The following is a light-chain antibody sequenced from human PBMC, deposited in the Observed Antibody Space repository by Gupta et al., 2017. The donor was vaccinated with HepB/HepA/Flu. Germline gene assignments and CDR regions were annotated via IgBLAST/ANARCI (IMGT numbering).Light chain of an antibody. CDR1: SSNIGTNT. CDR3: AAWDDGLSAVI. CDR2: TTD. J-gene: IGLJ2*01. V-gene: IGLV1-44*01. Sequence: QAILTQPPSASGAPGQRVTVSCSGTSSNIGTNTVTWYQQVPGAPPKLLIFTTDQRPAGVPDRFSGSKSGTSASLAISELLSADEATYFCAAWDDGLSAVIFGGGTKLAVL.